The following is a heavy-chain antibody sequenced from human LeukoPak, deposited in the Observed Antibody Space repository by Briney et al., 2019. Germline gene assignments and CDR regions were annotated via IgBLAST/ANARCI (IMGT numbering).Heavy chain of an antibody. J-gene: IGHJ4*02. CDR2: TYYRSKWYN. V-gene: IGHV6-1*01. CDR3: AREGEDYYDSSGYFDY. CDR1: GDSVSSNSAA. D-gene: IGHD3-22*01. Sequence: SQTLSLTCAISGDSVSSNSAAWNWIRQSPSRGLEWLGRTYYRSKWYNDYAVSVKSRITINPDTSKNQFSLQLSSVTPEDTAVYYCAREGEDYYDSSGYFDYWGQGTLVTVSS.